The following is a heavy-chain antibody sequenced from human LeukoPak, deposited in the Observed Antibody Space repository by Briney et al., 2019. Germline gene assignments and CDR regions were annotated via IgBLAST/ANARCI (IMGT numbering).Heavy chain of an antibody. CDR1: VYTFTSYG. D-gene: IGHD5-18*01. J-gene: IGHJ5*02. CDR3: ARGSTVDTAMVNWFDP. Sequence: ASVKVSCKASVYTFTSYGISWVRQAPGQGLEWMGWISAYNGNTKYAQKLQGRVTMTTDTSTSTAYMEMRRLRSDDSDVYYCARGSTVDTAMVNWFDPWGKGTLVTVSS. V-gene: IGHV1-18*01. CDR2: ISAYNGNT.